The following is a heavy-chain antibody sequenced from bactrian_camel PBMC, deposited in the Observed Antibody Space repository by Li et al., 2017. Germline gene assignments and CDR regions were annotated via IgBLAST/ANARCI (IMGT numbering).Heavy chain of an antibody. J-gene: IGHJ6*01. Sequence: QLVESGGGSVQPGGSLRLSCVASANTISEYYMAWFRQGPGREREGVAAISPGGGSTLYADSVKGRFTISRDNRKNTLYLQINSLKPEDTAMYSCAAGWVPPITLRENYYNPWGQGTQVTVS. D-gene: IGHD5*01. V-gene: IGHV3S28*01. CDR3: AAGWVPPITLRENYYNP. CDR1: ANTISEYY. CDR2: ISPGGGST.